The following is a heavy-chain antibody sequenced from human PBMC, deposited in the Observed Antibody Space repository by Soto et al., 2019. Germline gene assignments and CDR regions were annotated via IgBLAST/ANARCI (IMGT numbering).Heavy chain of an antibody. V-gene: IGHV4-4*07. CDR1: DDFISSYY. Sequence: SETLSLTCTVSDDFISSYYWNWIRQPAGKGLEWIGRVSTNGATNYNPSLENRVTMSVDTSKNQFSLKLTSVTAADTAVYFCARADYEILTGSYAMDVWGQGTTVTVSS. D-gene: IGHD3-9*01. CDR2: VSTNGAT. CDR3: ARADYEILTGSYAMDV. J-gene: IGHJ6*02.